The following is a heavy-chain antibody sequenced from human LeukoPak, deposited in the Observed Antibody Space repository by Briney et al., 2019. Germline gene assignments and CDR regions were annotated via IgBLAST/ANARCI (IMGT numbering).Heavy chain of an antibody. D-gene: IGHD6-19*01. CDR1: GFTFDDCA. J-gene: IGHJ4*02. V-gene: IGHV3-43*02. Sequence: PGGSLRLSCAASGFTFDDCAMHWVRQAPGEGLEWVSFISGDGGSTYYADSVKGRFTISRDNSKNSLYLQMNSLRTEDTAFYHWAKDRGWYDNWGQGTLVTVSS. CDR2: ISGDGGST. CDR3: AKDRGWYDN.